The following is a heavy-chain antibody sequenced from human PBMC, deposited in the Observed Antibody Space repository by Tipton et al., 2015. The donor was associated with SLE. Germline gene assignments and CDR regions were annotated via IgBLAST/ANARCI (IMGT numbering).Heavy chain of an antibody. J-gene: IGHJ4*02. Sequence: TLSLTCTVSGGSISSSSYYWGWTRQPPGKGLEWIGSIYYSGSTYYNPSLKSRVTISVDTSKNQFSLKLSSVTAADTAVYYCARYLLHVAAAPVDYWGQGTLVTVSS. CDR2: IYYSGST. D-gene: IGHD6-13*01. CDR3: ARYLLHVAAAPVDY. V-gene: IGHV4-39*07. CDR1: GGSISSSSYY.